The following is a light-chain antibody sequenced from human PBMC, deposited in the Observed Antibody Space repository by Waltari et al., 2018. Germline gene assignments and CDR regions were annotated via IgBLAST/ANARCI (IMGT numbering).Light chain of an antibody. CDR1: QSSSDY. CDR2: AAS. V-gene: IGKV1-39*01. Sequence: DIHLTPSPSSLSASVGDRVTITCRASQSSSDYLNWYQQKPGKAPKLLIYAASTLQSGVPSRCSGSGSGTDFAITISSLQAEDFATYYFKQSYSFGQGTRLEIK. CDR3: KQSYS. J-gene: IGKJ5*01.